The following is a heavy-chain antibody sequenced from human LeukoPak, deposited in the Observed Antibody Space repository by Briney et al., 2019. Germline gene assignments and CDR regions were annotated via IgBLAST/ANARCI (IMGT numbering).Heavy chain of an antibody. Sequence: SSETLSLTCTVSGGSISSRSYSWAWVRQPPGGGLECIGSVHYSGRTYYNSSLKSRVIASIDTSKNQFSLKLRSVTAAGTAVYYCARQDQSYDFWGGLVELGAFDIWGQGTMVTVSS. CDR3: ARQDQSYDFWGGLVELGAFDI. D-gene: IGHD3-3*01. CDR1: GGSISSRSYS. J-gene: IGHJ3*02. V-gene: IGHV4-39*01. CDR2: VHYSGRT.